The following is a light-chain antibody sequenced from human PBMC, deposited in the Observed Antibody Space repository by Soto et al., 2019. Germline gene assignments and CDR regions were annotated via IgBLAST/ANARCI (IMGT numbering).Light chain of an antibody. CDR1: QDISRY. CDR3: QQLNSYLFT. Sequence: DIQLTQSPSFLSASVGDRVTITCRASQDISRYLGWYEQKPGEAPKLLIYGASTLQSGVPSRFSGSGSGTEFTLTISSLQPEDFASYYCQQLNSYLFTFGQGTRLEIK. J-gene: IGKJ5*01. V-gene: IGKV1-9*01. CDR2: GAS.